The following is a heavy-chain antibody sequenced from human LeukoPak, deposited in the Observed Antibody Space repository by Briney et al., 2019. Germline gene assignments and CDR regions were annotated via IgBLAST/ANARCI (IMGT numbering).Heavy chain of an antibody. V-gene: IGHV1-8*02. CDR1: GYTFTGYY. J-gene: IGHJ3*01. CDR3: ARGQSWGSGYLPSF. D-gene: IGHD3-22*01. Sequence: GASVKVSCKASGYTFTGYYMHWVRQAPGQGLEWMGWMNPNSGNTGYAQKFQGRVTMTRNTSISTAYMELSSLRSEDTAVYYCARGQSWGSGYLPSFWGQGTMVTVSS. CDR2: MNPNSGNT.